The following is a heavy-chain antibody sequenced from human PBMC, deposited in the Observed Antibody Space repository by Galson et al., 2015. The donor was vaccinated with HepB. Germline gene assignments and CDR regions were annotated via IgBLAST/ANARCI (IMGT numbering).Heavy chain of an antibody. D-gene: IGHD4-17*01. CDR3: AREADFGDYANNWFDP. Sequence: SVKVSCKASGYTFTSYYMHWVRQAPGQGLEWMGIINPSGGSTSYAQKFQGRVAMTRDTSTSTVYLELSSLRAEDTAVYYCAREADFGDYANNWFDPWGQGTLVTVSS. CDR1: GYTFTSYY. J-gene: IGHJ5*02. CDR2: INPSGGST. V-gene: IGHV1-46*01.